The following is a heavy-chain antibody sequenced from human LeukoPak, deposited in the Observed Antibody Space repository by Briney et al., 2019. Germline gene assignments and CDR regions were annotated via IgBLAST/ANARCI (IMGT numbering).Heavy chain of an antibody. V-gene: IGHV3-23*01. CDR2: ISGSGGST. CDR3: AQRSRELLT. D-gene: IGHD1-26*01. J-gene: IGHJ5*02. Sequence: GGSLRLSCAASGFTFSSYGMSWVRQAPGKGLEWVSAISGSGGSTYYADSVKGRFTISRDNSKNTLFLQMNSLRAEDTAIYYCAQRSRELLTWGQGTLVTVSS. CDR1: GFTFSSYG.